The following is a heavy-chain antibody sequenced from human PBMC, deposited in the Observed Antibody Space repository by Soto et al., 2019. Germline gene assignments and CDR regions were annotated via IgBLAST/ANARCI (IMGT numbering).Heavy chain of an antibody. J-gene: IGHJ4*02. CDR3: ARKGHGPDY. CDR1: GFTFSSYG. Sequence: LRLSCAASGFTFSSYGMHWVRQAPGKGLEWVAVIWYDGSNKYYADSVKGRFTISRDNSKNTLYLQMNSLRAEDTAAYYCARKGHGPDYWGQGTLVTVSS. D-gene: IGHD2-8*01. CDR2: IWYDGSNK. V-gene: IGHV3-33*01.